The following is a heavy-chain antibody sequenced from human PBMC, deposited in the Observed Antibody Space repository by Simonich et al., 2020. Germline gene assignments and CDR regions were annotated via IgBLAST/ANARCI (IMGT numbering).Heavy chain of an antibody. V-gene: IGHV1-2*02. CDR3: ARNGLVGILKAFDI. J-gene: IGHJ3*02. Sequence: QVQLVQSGAEVKKPGASVKVSCKASGYTFTGYYMHWVQQAPGQGLEGMGWINPNGGGTNYAQKFQGRVNMTRDTSISTAYMEPSRLRSDDTAVYYCARNGLVGILKAFDIWGQGTMVTVSS. CDR2: INPNGGGT. CDR1: GYTFTGYY. D-gene: IGHD2-21*01.